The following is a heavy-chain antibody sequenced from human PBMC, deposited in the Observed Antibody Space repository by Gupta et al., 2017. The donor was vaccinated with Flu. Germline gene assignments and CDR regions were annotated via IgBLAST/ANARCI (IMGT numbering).Heavy chain of an antibody. D-gene: IGHD6-13*01. CDR2: SYYSATT. V-gene: IGHV4-39*01. CDR1: GASISDTYYY. J-gene: IGHJ4*02. CDR3: AGHSSFIAPFDY. Sequence: QLQLQESGPRLVKPSETLSLACTVSGASISDTYYYWGWVRQPPGRGLEWIGSSYYSATTYFTPSLRSRVSISVDTSKSQFSLRLSSVTAADTATYYCAGHSSFIAPFDYWGQGTLVTVSS.